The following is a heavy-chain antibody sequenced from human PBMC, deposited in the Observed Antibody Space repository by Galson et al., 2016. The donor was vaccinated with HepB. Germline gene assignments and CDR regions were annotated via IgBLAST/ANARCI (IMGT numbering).Heavy chain of an antibody. CDR3: ARDLSRRGGWIDS. Sequence: SLRLSCAVSGFTFNNAWMNWVRQAPGKGLEWVANIKQDESEKYYVDSVKGRFTISRDNAKNSVSLQMNSLRAEDTAVYYCARDLSRRGGWIDSWGQGTLVTVSS. CDR2: IKQDESEK. V-gene: IGHV3-7*01. J-gene: IGHJ4*02. CDR1: GFTFNNAW. D-gene: IGHD2-15*01.